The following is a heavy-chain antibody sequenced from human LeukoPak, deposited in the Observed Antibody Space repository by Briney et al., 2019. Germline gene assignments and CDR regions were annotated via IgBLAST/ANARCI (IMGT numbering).Heavy chain of an antibody. V-gene: IGHV4-39*01. CDR2: VNYSGST. CDR1: GGSINRSGYF. J-gene: IGHJ3*02. D-gene: IGHD2-21*02. Sequence: PSETLFLTCSVSGGSINRSGYFWGWIRQPPGKGLEWIGSVNYSGSTYYSPSLKSRVTVSVDTSKNQFSLKLRSVTAADTAVYYCVSVLTATRRWDAFDIWGQGTRVTVSS. CDR3: VSVLTATRRWDAFDI.